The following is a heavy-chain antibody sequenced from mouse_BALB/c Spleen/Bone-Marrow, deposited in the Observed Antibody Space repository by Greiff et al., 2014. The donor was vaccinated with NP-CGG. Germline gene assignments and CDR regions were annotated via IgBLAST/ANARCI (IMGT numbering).Heavy chain of an antibody. CDR2: IWAGGST. Sequence: VQLKESGPGLVAPSQTLFITCTVSGFSLTSYGVHWVRQSPGKGLEWLGVIWAGGSTNYNSALMSRLSISKDNSKSQVFLKMNSLQTDDTAMYYCARYYYGFLDYWGQGTTLTVSS. CDR3: ARYYYGFLDY. CDR1: GFSLTSYG. D-gene: IGHD1-2*01. J-gene: IGHJ2*01. V-gene: IGHV2-9*02.